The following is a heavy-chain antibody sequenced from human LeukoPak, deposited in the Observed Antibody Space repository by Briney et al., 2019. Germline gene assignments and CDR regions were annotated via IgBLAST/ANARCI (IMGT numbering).Heavy chain of an antibody. D-gene: IGHD1-26*01. Sequence: GGSLRPSCAASGFTFSSYAMSWVRQAPGKGLEWVSAISGSGGSTYYADSVKGRFTTSRDNSKNTLYLQMNSLRAEDTAVYYCAKDLRQWELDGFDYWGQGTLVTVSS. CDR1: GFTFSSYA. V-gene: IGHV3-23*01. J-gene: IGHJ4*02. CDR2: ISGSGGST. CDR3: AKDLRQWELDGFDY.